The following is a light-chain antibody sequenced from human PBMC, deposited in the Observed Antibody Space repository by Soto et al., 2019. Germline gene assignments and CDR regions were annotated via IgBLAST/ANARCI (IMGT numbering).Light chain of an antibody. Sequence: QSALTQPASVSGSPGQSITISCTGTSSDVGTYNYVSWYQQHPGKAPKLMIYEVSNRPSGVSNRFSGSKSGNTASLTISGLQDEDEADYYCSSYTSSITHYVFGTGTKLTVL. CDR3: SSYTSSITHYV. V-gene: IGLV2-14*01. CDR1: SSDVGTYNY. J-gene: IGLJ1*01. CDR2: EVS.